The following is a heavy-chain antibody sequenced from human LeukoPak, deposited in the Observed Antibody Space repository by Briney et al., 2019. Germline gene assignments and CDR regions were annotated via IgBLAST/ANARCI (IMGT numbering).Heavy chain of an antibody. CDR3: ARGHYYYGSGSYYGFDY. J-gene: IGHJ4*02. V-gene: IGHV4-59*01. CDR1: GGSISSYY. Sequence: PSETLSLTCTVSGGSISSYYWSWIRQPPGKGLEWIGYIYYSGSTNYNPSLKSRVTISVDTSKNQFSLKLSSVTAADTAVYYCARGHYYYGSGSYYGFDYWGQGTLVTVSS. D-gene: IGHD3-10*01. CDR2: IYYSGST.